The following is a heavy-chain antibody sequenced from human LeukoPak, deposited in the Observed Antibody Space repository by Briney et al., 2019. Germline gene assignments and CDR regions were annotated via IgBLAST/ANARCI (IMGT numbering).Heavy chain of an antibody. Sequence: TSSETLSLTCTVSGVSITTSSYYWGWIRQPPGKGLEWIGSIYYSGSTYYKPSLKSRVTISVDTYKNQLSLKLSSVTAADTAVYYCASFYDYVWGSYRDHFDYWGQGTLVTVSS. CDR2: IYYSGST. V-gene: IGHV4-39*01. CDR1: GVSITTSSYY. D-gene: IGHD3-16*02. CDR3: ASFYDYVWGSYRDHFDY. J-gene: IGHJ4*02.